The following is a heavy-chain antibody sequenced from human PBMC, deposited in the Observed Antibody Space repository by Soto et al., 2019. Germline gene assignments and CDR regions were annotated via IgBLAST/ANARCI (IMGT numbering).Heavy chain of an antibody. D-gene: IGHD3-9*01. V-gene: IGHV3-15*01. CDR3: TTEIYYDILTGYHNVAY. CDR1: GFYLSHPW. CDR2: IKSKTDGGTA. Sequence: GGYLSLSCVAYGFYLSHPWMTWVRQAAGRGLEWVGRIKSKTDGGTADYAAPVKGRATISRDDSKNTVYLQMNSLKTEDTAVYYCTTEIYYDILTGYHNVAYWGQGALVTVSS. J-gene: IGHJ4*02.